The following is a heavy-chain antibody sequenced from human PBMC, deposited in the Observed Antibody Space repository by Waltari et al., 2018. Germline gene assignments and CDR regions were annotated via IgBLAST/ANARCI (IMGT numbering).Heavy chain of an antibody. Sequence: QVQLVQSGAEVQKPGASVKVSCKASGYSVDSYGISWGRQAPGQVLEWMGWFNPDNGDGNYAQKFQGRVTMTTDSSTSTAHMELRSLGSDDTAVYYCARRSPYSSFDYWGQGTLVTVSS. CDR1: GYSVDSYG. J-gene: IGHJ4*02. V-gene: IGHV1-18*01. D-gene: IGHD3-22*01. CDR2: FNPDNGDG. CDR3: ARRSPYSSFDY.